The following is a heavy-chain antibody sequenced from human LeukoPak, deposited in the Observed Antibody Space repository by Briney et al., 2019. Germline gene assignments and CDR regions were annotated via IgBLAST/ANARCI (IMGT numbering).Heavy chain of an antibody. CDR2: IYYSGST. CDR3: AREVVAATQRYNWFDP. J-gene: IGHJ5*02. Sequence: SETLSLTCTVSGGSISRFYWSWIRQPPGKGLEWIGYIYYSGSTNYNPSLKSRVTISVDTSKNQFSLKLSSVTAADTAVYYCAREVVAATQRYNWFDPWGQGTLVTVSS. D-gene: IGHD2-15*01. V-gene: IGHV4-59*01. CDR1: GGSISRFY.